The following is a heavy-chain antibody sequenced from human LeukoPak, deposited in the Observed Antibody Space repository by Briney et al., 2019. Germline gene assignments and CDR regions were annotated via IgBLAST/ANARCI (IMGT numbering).Heavy chain of an antibody. J-gene: IGHJ4*02. CDR1: GGSIRSTSYY. CDR3: VLGYYDFWSGYYVFDY. D-gene: IGHD3-3*01. V-gene: IGHV4-39*07. CDR2: IYYSGST. Sequence: SETLSLTCTVSGGSIRSTSYYWGWIRQPPGKGLEWIGSIYYSGSTYYNPPLKSRVTISVDTSKNQFSLKLSSVTAADTAVYYCVLGYYDFWSGYYVFDYWGQGTLVTVSS.